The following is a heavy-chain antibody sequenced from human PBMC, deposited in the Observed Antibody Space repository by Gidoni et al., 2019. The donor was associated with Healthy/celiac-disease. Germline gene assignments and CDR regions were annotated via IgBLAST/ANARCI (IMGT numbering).Heavy chain of an antibody. CDR3: AKDHEPYYYDSSGYYPLDAFDI. V-gene: IGHV3-23*01. CDR2: IGGSGGST. CDR1: GFTFSSYA. J-gene: IGHJ3*02. Sequence: EVQLLESGGGLVQPGGSLRLSCAASGFTFSSYAMSWVRQAPGKGLEWVSAIGGSGGSTYSADSVKGRFTISRDNSKNTLYLQMNSLRAEDTAVYYCAKDHEPYYYDSSGYYPLDAFDIWGQGTMVTVSS. D-gene: IGHD3-22*01.